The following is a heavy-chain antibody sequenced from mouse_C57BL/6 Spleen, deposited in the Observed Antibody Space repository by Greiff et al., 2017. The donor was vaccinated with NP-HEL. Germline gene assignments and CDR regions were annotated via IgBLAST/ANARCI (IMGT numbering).Heavy chain of an antibody. CDR2: IHPNSGST. CDR3: ARSPSITTVVADWYFDV. V-gene: IGHV1-64*01. CDR1: GYTFTSYW. Sequence: QVQLQQPGAELVKPGASVKLSCKASGYTFTSYWMHWVKQRPGQGLEWIGMIHPNSGSTNYNEKFKSKATLTVDKSSSTAYMQLSSLTSEDSAVYYCARSPSITTVVADWYFDVWGTGTTVTVSS. J-gene: IGHJ1*03. D-gene: IGHD1-1*01.